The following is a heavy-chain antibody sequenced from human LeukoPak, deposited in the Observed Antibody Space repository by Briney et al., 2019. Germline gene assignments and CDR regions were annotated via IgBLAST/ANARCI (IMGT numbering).Heavy chain of an antibody. CDR1: GGTFSSYA. Sequence: EASVKVSCKASGGTFSSYAISWVRQAPGQGLEWMGGIIPIFGTANYAQKFQGRVTITADESTSTAYMELSSLRSEDTAVYYCARGRFDIVVVPAATADAFDIWGQGTMVTVSS. V-gene: IGHV1-69*13. D-gene: IGHD2-2*01. CDR2: IIPIFGTA. J-gene: IGHJ3*02. CDR3: ARGRFDIVVVPAATADAFDI.